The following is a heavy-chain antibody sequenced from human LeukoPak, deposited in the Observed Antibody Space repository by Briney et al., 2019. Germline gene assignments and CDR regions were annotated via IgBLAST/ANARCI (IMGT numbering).Heavy chain of an antibody. V-gene: IGHV1-18*01. CDR3: ARALYHAFDY. J-gene: IGHJ4*02. D-gene: IGHD2-2*01. CDR2: ISANNNNT. Sequence: ASVKVSCKASGYTFTSYDINWVRQATGQGLEWMGWISANNNNTDNVQKLQGRVTMTTDTSTSTAYMELRSLRSDDTAVYYCARALYHAFDYWGQGTLVTVSS. CDR1: GYTFTSYD.